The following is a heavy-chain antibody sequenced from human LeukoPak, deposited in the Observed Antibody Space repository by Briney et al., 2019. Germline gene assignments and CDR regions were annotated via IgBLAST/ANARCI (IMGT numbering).Heavy chain of an antibody. CDR1: GYTFTSYG. J-gene: IGHJ6*03. V-gene: IGHV1-18*01. D-gene: IGHD2-2*01. CDR3: ARTTEGYCSSASCFGFSYSYYMDV. CDR2: ISSYNGNT. Sequence: GASVKVSCKASGYTFTSYGISWVRQAPGQGLEWMGWISSYNGNTNYAQNLQGRVTMTTDTSTSTVYMELRSLRSDDTAVYYCARTTEGYCSSASCFGFSYSYYMDVWGKGTTVTISS.